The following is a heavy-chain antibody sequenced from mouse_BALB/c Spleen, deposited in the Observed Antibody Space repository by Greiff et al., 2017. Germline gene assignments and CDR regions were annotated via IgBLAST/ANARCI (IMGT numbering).Heavy chain of an antibody. CDR2: IWRGGST. V-gene: IGHV2-5-1*01. J-gene: IGHJ4*01. Sequence: QVHLQQSGPSLVQPSQSLSITCTVSGFSLTSYGVHWVRQSPGKGLEWLGVIWRGGSTDYNAAFMSRLSITKDNSKSHVFFKMNSLQADDTAIYYCAKNFGNYRYAMDYWGQGTSVTVSS. D-gene: IGHD2-1*01. CDR3: AKNFGNYRYAMDY. CDR1: GFSLTSYG.